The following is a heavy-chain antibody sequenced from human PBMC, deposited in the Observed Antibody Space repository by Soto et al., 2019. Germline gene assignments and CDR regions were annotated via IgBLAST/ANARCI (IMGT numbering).Heavy chain of an antibody. CDR1: GYTFTSYG. J-gene: IGHJ5*02. Sequence: QVQLVQSGAEVKKPGASVKVSCRAPGYTFTSYGITWGRQAPGQGLEWMGWISAYNGNTNYAQKLQGRVTMTTATSTSIAYMDLGSLRSDDTAVYYCAKGKTLNWFDPWGQGTLVTVSS. CDR3: AKGKTLNWFDP. V-gene: IGHV1-18*01. CDR2: ISAYNGNT.